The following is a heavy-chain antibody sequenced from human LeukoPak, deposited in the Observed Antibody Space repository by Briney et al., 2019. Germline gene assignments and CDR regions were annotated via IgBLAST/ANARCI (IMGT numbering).Heavy chain of an antibody. J-gene: IGHJ3*02. CDR1: GFSVSSNY. Sequence: GGSLRLSCAASGFSVSSNYMTWVRQAPGKGLEWVSVIYNTGNLYYADSVKGRFTISRDNSKNTLSLQMNSLRAEDAAVYYCAKSPVLRDDAFDIWGQGTMDTVSS. CDR3: AKSPVLRDDAFDI. D-gene: IGHD3-16*01. V-gene: IGHV3-66*01. CDR2: IYNTGNL.